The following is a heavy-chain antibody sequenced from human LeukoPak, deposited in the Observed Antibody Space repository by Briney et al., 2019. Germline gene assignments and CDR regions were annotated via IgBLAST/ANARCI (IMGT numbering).Heavy chain of an antibody. CDR1: GFTFSSYS. J-gene: IGHJ4*02. CDR3: ARGRGSGSYYVGPDY. Sequence: GGSLRLSCAASGFTFSSYSMNWVRQAPGKGLEWVSSISSSSSYIYYADSVKGRFTISRDNAKNSLYLQMNSLRAEDTAVYYCARGRGSGSYYVGPDYWGQGTLVTVSS. D-gene: IGHD3-10*01. CDR2: ISSSSSYI. V-gene: IGHV3-21*01.